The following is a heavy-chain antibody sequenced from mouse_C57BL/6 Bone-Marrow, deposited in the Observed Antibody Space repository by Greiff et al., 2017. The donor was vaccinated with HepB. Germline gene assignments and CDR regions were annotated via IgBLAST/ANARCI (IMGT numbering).Heavy chain of an antibody. CDR1: GYTFTSYW. Sequence: VQLQQPGAELVRPGSSVKLSCKASGYTFTSYWMDWVKQRPGQGLEWIGNIYPSDSETHYNQKFKDKATLTVDKSSSTAYMQLSSLTSEGSAVYYVARNAIYYYGSSFYWYFDVWGTGTTVTVAS. D-gene: IGHD1-1*01. CDR3: ARNAIYYYGSSFYWYFDV. CDR2: IYPSDSET. V-gene: IGHV1-61*01. J-gene: IGHJ1*03.